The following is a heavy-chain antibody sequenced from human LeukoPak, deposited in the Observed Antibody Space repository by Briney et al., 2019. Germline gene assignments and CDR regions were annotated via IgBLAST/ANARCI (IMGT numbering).Heavy chain of an antibody. CDR3: ARARIAVAGTGIHLDWFDP. J-gene: IGHJ5*02. CDR2: IYRSGST. CDR1: GYSISSGYY. V-gene: IGHV4-38-2*02. D-gene: IGHD6-19*01. Sequence: SETPSLTCTVSGYSISSGYYWGWIRQPPGKGLEWIGSIYRSGSTYNKPSLKSRISISLDTSKNHFSLKLTSVTAADTAVYYCARARIAVAGTGIHLDWFDPWGQGTLVTVSS.